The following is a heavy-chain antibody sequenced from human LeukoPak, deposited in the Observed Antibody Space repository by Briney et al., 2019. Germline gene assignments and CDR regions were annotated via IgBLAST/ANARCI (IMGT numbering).Heavy chain of an antibody. CDR2: INHSGST. D-gene: IGHD3-3*01. V-gene: IGHV4-34*01. CDR1: GGSFSGYY. J-gene: IGHJ4*02. CDR3: ARLLVFWSGPDY. Sequence: PSETLSLTCAVYGGSFSGYYWSWIRQPPGKGLEWIGEINHSGSTNYNPSLKSRVTIPVDTSKNQFSLKLSSVTAADTAVYYCARLLVFWSGPDYWGQGTLVTVSS.